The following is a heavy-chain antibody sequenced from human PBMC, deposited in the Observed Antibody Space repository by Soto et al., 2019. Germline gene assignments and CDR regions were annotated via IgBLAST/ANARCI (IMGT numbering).Heavy chain of an antibody. V-gene: IGHV1-2*02. CDR1: GYTFAGQY. CDR3: ARESSGITLYGMDV. D-gene: IGHD1-7*01. J-gene: IGHJ6*02. CDR2: INPNSGDT. Sequence: ASVKVSCKASGYTFAGQYMHWVRQAPGQGLEWMGWINPNSGDTNYAQKFQGRVTMTRDTSIGTAYMELSSLRSNDTAIYYCARESSGITLYGMDVWGQGTTVTVSS.